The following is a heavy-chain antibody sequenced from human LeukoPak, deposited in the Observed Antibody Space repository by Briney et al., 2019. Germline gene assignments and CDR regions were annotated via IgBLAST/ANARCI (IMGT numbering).Heavy chain of an antibody. V-gene: IGHV3-23*01. CDR3: ARAGSGTYYGY. CDR2: ITGSGGWA. D-gene: IGHD1-26*01. J-gene: IGHJ4*02. Sequence: GGSLRLSCAASGLTFSSYAMMWLRQAPGKGLEWVSAITGSGGWALYADSVKGRFTISRDNSKNTLYLQMNSLRAEDTALYYCARAGSGTYYGYWGQGTLVSVSS. CDR1: GLTFSSYA.